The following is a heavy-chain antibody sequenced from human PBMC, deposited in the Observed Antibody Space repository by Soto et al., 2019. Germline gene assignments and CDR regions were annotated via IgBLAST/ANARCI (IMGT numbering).Heavy chain of an antibody. Sequence: QVQLQESGPGLVKPSQTLSLTCTVSGGSISSGGYYWSWIRQHPGKGLEWIGYIYYSGSTNYNPSLKSRVTISVDTSKNQFSLKLSSVTAADTAVYYCVREGDTAMVVESSQFPRNGYGMDVWGQGTTVTVSS. V-gene: IGHV4-31*03. D-gene: IGHD5-18*01. CDR2: IYYSGST. CDR3: VREGDTAMVVESSQFPRNGYGMDV. CDR1: GGSISSGGYY. J-gene: IGHJ6*02.